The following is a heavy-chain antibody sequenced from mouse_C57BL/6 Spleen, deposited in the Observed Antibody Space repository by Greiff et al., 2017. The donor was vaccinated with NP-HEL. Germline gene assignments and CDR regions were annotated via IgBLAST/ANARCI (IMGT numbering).Heavy chain of an antibody. CDR3: AREDYSNYDAMDY. CDR1: GYTFTSYW. J-gene: IGHJ4*01. CDR2: LHPNSGST. D-gene: IGHD2-5*01. Sequence: VQLQQSGAELVKPGASVKLSCKASGYTFTSYWMHWVKQRPGHGLEWIGMLHPNSGSTNYNEKFKSKATLTVDKSSSTAYMQLSSRTSEDYAVYYGAREDYSNYDAMDYWGQGTSVTVSS. V-gene: IGHV1-64*01.